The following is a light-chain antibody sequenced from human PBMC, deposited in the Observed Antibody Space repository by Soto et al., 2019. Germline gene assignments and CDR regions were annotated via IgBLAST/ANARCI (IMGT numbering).Light chain of an antibody. Sequence: DIVMTQSPDSLAVSLGERATINCKSSQSVLYSPNNKNYLAWYQQKPGQTPNLLIYWASTRESGVPDRFSGSGSGTDFTLTISTLQAEDVAVYYCKQYYDTPHTFGQGTKLEL. CDR1: QSVLYSPNNKNY. CDR2: WAS. V-gene: IGKV4-1*01. J-gene: IGKJ2*01. CDR3: KQYYDTPHT.